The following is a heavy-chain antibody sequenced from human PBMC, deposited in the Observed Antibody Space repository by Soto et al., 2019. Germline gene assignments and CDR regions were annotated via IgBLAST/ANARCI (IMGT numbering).Heavy chain of an antibody. CDR3: ARVRGPYCSGGSCYSVAFDI. Sequence: QVQLQESGPGLVKPSQTLSLTCTVSGGSISSGGYYWSWIRQHPGKGLEWIGYIYYSGSTYYNPSLKSRVTISVDTSKNQCSLKLSSVTAADTAVHYCARVRGPYCSGGSCYSVAFDIWGQGTMVTVSS. CDR1: GGSISSGGYY. D-gene: IGHD2-15*01. V-gene: IGHV4-31*03. J-gene: IGHJ3*02. CDR2: IYYSGST.